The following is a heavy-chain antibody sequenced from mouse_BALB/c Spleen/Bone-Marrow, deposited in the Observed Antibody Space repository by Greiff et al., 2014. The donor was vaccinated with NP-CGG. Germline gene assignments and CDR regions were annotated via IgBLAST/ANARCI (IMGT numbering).Heavy chain of an antibody. CDR1: GYSFTGYN. CDR3: TRSRAYFRDWFAY. V-gene: IGHV1-39*01. CDR2: IDPYYGTT. D-gene: IGHD2-14*01. J-gene: IGHJ3*01. Sequence: VQLLQSGPELEKPGASVKISCKASGYSFTGYNMNWVKQSHGKSLEWIGNIDPYYGTTTFNQKFKDKATLTVDKSSSTAYMQLKSLTSEDSAVYYCTRSRAYFRDWFAYWGQGTLVTVSA.